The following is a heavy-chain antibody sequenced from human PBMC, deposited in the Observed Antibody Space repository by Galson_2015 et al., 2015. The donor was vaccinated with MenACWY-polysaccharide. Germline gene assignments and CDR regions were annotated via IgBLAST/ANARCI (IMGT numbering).Heavy chain of an antibody. CDR3: AKGSYFLYYFDY. V-gene: IGHV3-23*01. J-gene: IGHJ4*02. D-gene: IGHD1-26*01. Sequence: SLRLSCAASGFTFSSYAMSWVRQAPGKGLEWVSAISGSGGSTYYADSVKGRFTISRDNSKNTLYLQMNSLRAEDTAVYYCAKGSYFLYYFDYWGQGTLVTVSS. CDR1: GFTFSSYA. CDR2: ISGSGGST.